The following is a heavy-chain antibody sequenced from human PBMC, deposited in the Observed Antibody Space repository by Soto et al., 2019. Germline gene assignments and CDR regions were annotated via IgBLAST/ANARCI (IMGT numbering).Heavy chain of an antibody. J-gene: IGHJ4*02. V-gene: IGHV4-4*02. CDR3: ARRVTDYSGWYYFDY. CDR1: GGSISSSNW. CDR2: IYHNVSP. D-gene: IGHD6-19*01. Sequence: PSETLSLTCAVSGGSISSSNWWSWVRQSPGKGLEWIGEIYHNVSPSYNPSLKSRVSISVDKSKNQISLKLTSMTAADTAVYYCARRVTDYSGWYYFDYWGQGTLVTVSS.